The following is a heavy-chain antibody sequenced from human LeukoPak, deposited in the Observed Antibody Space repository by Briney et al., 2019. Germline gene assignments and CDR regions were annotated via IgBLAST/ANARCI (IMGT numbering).Heavy chain of an antibody. CDR3: AKATGGGATLRYFDWSQYYYYGMDV. Sequence: GGSLRLSCAASGFTFSSYTMSWVRQAPGKGLEWVSAISGSGGSTYYADSVKGRFTISRDNSKNTLYLQMNSLRAEDTAVYYCAKATGGGATLRYFDWSQYYYYGMDVWGQGTTVTVSS. CDR1: GFTFSSYT. D-gene: IGHD3-9*01. J-gene: IGHJ6*02. V-gene: IGHV3-23*01. CDR2: ISGSGGST.